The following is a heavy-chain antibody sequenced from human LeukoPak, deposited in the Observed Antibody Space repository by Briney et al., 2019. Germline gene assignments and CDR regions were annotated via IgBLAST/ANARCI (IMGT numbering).Heavy chain of an antibody. V-gene: IGHV3-21*01. CDR1: GFTFSSYS. CDR2: ISSSSSYI. D-gene: IGHD2-2*02. J-gene: IGHJ4*02. CDR3: ARDLVVPAAIPADY. Sequence: GGSLRLSCAASGFTFSSYSMNWVRQAPGKGLEWVSSISSSSSYIYYADSVKGRFTISRDNAKNSLYLQMNSLRADDTAVYYCARDLVVPAAIPADYWGQGNLVTVSS.